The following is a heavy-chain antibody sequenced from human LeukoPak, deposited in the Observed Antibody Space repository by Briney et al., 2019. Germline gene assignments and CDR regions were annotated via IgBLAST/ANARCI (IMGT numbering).Heavy chain of an antibody. D-gene: IGHD6-13*01. J-gene: IGHJ5*02. CDR1: GGSISSYF. Sequence: SETLSLTCTVSGGSISSYFWSWIRQPPGKGLEWIGFIYYNGYTRYNPSLKSRVTISVDTSKNQFSLKLSSVTAADTAVYYCARGLLSSSWYANWFDPWGQGTLVTVSS. V-gene: IGHV4-59*08. CDR3: ARGLLSSSWYANWFDP. CDR2: IYYNGYT.